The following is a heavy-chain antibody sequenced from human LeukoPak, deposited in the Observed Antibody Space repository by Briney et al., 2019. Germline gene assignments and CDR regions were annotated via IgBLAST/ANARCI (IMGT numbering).Heavy chain of an antibody. J-gene: IGHJ5*02. D-gene: IGHD5-24*01. Sequence: PSETLSLTCTVSGGSISSSSYYWGWIRQPPGKGLERIGSIYYSGSTYYNPSLKSRVTISVDTSKNQFSLKLSSVTAADTAVYYCARQLIPKRWLQFGSWFDPWGQGTLVTVSS. CDR2: IYYSGST. CDR3: ARQLIPKRWLQFGSWFDP. CDR1: GGSISSSSYY. V-gene: IGHV4-39*01.